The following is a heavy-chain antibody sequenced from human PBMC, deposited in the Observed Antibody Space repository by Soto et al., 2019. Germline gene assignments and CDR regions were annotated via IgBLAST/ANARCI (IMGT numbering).Heavy chain of an antibody. V-gene: IGHV1-18*01. CDR3: ARDGWLRFDAFDI. J-gene: IGHJ3*02. D-gene: IGHD5-12*01. CDR2: ISAYNGNT. Sequence: ASVKVSFKASGYTFTSYGISWVLQAPGQGLGWMGWISAYNGNTNYAQKLQGRVTMTTDTSTSTAYMELRSLRSDDTAVYYCARDGWLRFDAFDIWGQGTMVTVSS. CDR1: GYTFTSYG.